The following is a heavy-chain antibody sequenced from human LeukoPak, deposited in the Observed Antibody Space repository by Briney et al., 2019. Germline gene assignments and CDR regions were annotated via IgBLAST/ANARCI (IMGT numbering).Heavy chain of an antibody. J-gene: IGHJ4*02. CDR1: GGSISSSNW. D-gene: IGHD4-17*01. CDR3: ARALDYGDLTFDY. V-gene: IGHV4-4*02. CDR2: IYHSGST. Sequence: PSGTLSLTCAVSGGSISSSNWWSWVRQPPGKGLEWIGEIYHSGSTNYNPSLKSRVTISVDKSKNQFSLKLSSVTAADTAVYYCARALDYGDLTFDYWGQGTLVTVSS.